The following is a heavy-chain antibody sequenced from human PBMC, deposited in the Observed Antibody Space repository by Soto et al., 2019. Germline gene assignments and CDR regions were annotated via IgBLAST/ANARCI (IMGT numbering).Heavy chain of an antibody. Sequence: EVQLMESGGGLVQPGGSLRLSCAASGFTFSRYSMNWVRQAPGKGLEWVSYISSSSNTIYYADSVKGRFTISRDNAKNSLYLQMNSLRAEDTAVYYCARTPDYYYYYMDVWGKGTTVTVSS. CDR1: GFTFSRYS. CDR2: ISSSSNTI. CDR3: ARTPDYYYYYMDV. J-gene: IGHJ6*03. V-gene: IGHV3-48*01.